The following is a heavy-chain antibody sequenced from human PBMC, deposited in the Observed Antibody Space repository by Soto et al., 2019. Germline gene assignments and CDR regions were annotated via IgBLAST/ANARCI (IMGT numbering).Heavy chain of an antibody. CDR3: GKILVGATGHTDADS. CDR2: IDNNGVT. V-gene: IGHV4-39*01. Sequence: TLSVTCIVSGGSVYSNGHYWGWILQPPGKGLEWIGSIDNNGVTNHNSSLKSRVTISRDTSKNQFSLRLTSVTAADTAVYYCGKILVGATGHTDADSWGPGXLVTVSS. CDR1: GGSVYSNGHY. J-gene: IGHJ4*02. D-gene: IGHD2-15*01.